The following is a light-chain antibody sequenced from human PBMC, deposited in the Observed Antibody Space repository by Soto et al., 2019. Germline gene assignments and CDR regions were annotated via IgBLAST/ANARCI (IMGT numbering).Light chain of an antibody. CDR2: DAS. J-gene: IGKJ4*01. Sequence: EVVLTQSPATLSLSPGERATLSCRASQSVSSFLAWYHQKPGQAPRLLIYDASNRATGIPGRFSGSGSGTDFTLTISSLEPEDFALYYCQQRGRWPLTFGGGTKVEIK. V-gene: IGKV3-11*01. CDR3: QQRGRWPLT. CDR1: QSVSSF.